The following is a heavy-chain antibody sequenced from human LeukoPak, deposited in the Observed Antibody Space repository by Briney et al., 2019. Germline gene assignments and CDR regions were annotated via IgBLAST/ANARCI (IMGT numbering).Heavy chain of an antibody. Sequence: PGGSLRLSCEASGFTFSGHWMHWVRQDPGRGLLWVSRIDSFGNTMGYADFVKGRFIISRDNAKNTLYLEMNSLREEDTAVYYCARNNWGIDYWGRGALVTVSS. CDR3: ARNNWGIDY. CDR2: IDSFGNTM. CDR1: GFTFSGHW. J-gene: IGHJ4*02. D-gene: IGHD7-27*01. V-gene: IGHV3-74*01.